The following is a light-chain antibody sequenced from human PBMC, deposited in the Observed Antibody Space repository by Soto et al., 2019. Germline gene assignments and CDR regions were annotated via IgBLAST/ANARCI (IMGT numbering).Light chain of an antibody. CDR3: QSYDSSLSGYVV. CDR1: SSSIGAGYD. Sequence: QSVLTQPPSVSGAPGQRVTISCTGSSSSIGAGYDVHWYQQLPGTAPKLLIYGNYNRPSGVPDRFSGSKSGTSASLAITGLQAEDEAYYYCQSYDSSLSGYVVFGGGTKLTVL. CDR2: GNY. V-gene: IGLV1-40*01. J-gene: IGLJ2*01.